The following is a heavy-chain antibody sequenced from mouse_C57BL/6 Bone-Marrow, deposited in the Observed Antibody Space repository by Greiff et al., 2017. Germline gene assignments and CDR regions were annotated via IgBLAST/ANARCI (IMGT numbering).Heavy chain of an antibody. J-gene: IGHJ3*01. CDR3: ASTATTAVPCWFAY. D-gene: IGHD1-1*01. CDR1: GYTFTDHT. Sequence: QVQLQQPAAELVKPGASVKLSCKVSGYTFTDHTMHWMKQRPEQGLEWIGNIYPRDGSTKYNEKFKSKATLTEDKSSSTAYMQLNSLTAVYSAVYFCASTATTAVPCWFAYWGQGTLVTVSS. CDR2: IYPRDGST. V-gene: IGHV1-78*01.